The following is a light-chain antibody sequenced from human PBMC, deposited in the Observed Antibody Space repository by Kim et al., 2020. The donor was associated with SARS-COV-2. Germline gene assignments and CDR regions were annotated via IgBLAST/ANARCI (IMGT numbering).Light chain of an antibody. CDR2: GNS. J-gene: IGLJ1*01. V-gene: IGLV1-40*01. Sequence: VTESCTGGSSNIGAGYDVHWYQQLPGTAPKLLIYGNSNRPSGVPDRFSGSKSGTSASLAITGLQAEDEADYYCQSYDSSLSGSGVFGTGTKVTVL. CDR3: QSYDSSLSGSGV. CDR1: SSNIGAGYD.